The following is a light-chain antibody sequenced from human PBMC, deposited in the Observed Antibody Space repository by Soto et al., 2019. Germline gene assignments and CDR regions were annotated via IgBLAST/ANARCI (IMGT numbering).Light chain of an antibody. CDR2: GAS. V-gene: IGKV3-15*01. CDR3: QQYSDWPPWT. Sequence: EVVMTQSPATLSVSPGERATLSCRASENINNRLACYQQTPGQAPRLLIYGASTRATGIPDRFRGSGSGTEFTLTIGSLQSEDFAVYYCQQYSDWPPWTFGQGTKVEIK. CDR1: ENINNR. J-gene: IGKJ1*01.